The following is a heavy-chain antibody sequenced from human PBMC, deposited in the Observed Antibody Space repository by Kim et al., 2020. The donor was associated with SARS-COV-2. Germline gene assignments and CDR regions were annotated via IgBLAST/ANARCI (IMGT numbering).Heavy chain of an antibody. J-gene: IGHJ4*02. V-gene: IGHV1-46*01. CDR1: GYTFTSHK. CDR2: ITPIDAVT. CDR3: ARDNTDWSFDY. D-gene: IGHD3-9*01. Sequence: ASVKVSCKASGYTFTSHKIHWVRQAPGQGLEWMGIITPIDAVTLYAQKFQGRITMTRDTSTSTVNMELSSLTSGDTAVYYCARDNTDWSFDYWGQGTLVTVSS.